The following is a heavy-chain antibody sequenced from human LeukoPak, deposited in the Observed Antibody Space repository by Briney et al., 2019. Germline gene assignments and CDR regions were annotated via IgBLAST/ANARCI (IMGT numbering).Heavy chain of an antibody. CDR2: INPNSGGT. CDR3: ARDLPFFGVVIPEPFDY. Sequence: ASVKVSCKASGYTFTGYYMHWVRQAPGQGLEWMGRINPNSGGTNYARKFQGRVTMTRDTSISTAYMELSRLRSDDTAVYYCARDLPFFGVVIPEPFDYWGQGTLVTVSS. J-gene: IGHJ4*02. D-gene: IGHD3-3*01. CDR1: GYTFTGYY. V-gene: IGHV1-2*06.